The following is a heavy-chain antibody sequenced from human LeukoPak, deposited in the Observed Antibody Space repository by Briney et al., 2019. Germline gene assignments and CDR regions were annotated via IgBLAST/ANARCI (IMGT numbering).Heavy chain of an antibody. J-gene: IGHJ4*02. D-gene: IGHD6-13*01. Sequence: GGSLRLSCAASGFTFSSHWMNWVRQGPGKGLEWVANIKQDGSEKYYVDSVKGRFTISRDNAKNSVYLQMNSLRAEDTAVYYCARDLMGIAYRGAFYYWGQGTLVTVSS. CDR3: ARDLMGIAYRGAFYY. V-gene: IGHV3-7*03. CDR1: GFTFSSHW. CDR2: IKQDGSEK.